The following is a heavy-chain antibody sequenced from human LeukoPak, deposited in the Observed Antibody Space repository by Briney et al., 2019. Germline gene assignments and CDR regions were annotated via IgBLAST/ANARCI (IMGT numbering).Heavy chain of an antibody. Sequence: SETLSLNCTVSGASINGLYWSWVRQSPEQGLEWIGFISHTGSTNYSPFLRSRATMSVHTPKTKFSLMLRSVTADHTAIYCCTREQISINALDMGSKGTLVTVP. V-gene: IGHV4-59*11. CDR1: GASINGLY. D-gene: IGHD3-10*01. J-gene: IGHJ3*02. CDR2: ISHTGST. CDR3: TREQISINALDM.